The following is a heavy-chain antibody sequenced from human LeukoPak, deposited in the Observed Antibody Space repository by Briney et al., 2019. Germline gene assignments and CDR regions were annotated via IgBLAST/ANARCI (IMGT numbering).Heavy chain of an antibody. J-gene: IGHJ3*02. CDR1: GGSISSYY. D-gene: IGHD3-22*01. Sequence: SETLSLTCTVSGGSISSYYWSWIRQPPGKGLEWIGYIYYSGSTNYNPSLKSRVTISVDTSKNQFSLKLSSVTAADTAVYYCARRDNTYYYDSSGYYLLDAFDIWGQGTMVTVSS. CDR2: IYYSGST. V-gene: IGHV4-59*01. CDR3: ARRDNTYYYDSSGYYLLDAFDI.